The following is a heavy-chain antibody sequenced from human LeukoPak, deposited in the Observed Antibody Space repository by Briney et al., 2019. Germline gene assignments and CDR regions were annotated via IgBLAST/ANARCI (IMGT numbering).Heavy chain of an antibody. CDR2: IWYDGSNK. V-gene: IGHV3-33*06. J-gene: IGHJ4*02. CDR3: AKGRCSSTSCTFLDY. Sequence: GGSPRLSCAASGFTFSSYGMHWVRQAPGKGLEWVAVIWYDGSNKYYADSVKGRFTISRDNSKNTLYLQMNSLRAEDTAVYYCAKGRCSSTSCTFLDYWGQGTLVTVSS. D-gene: IGHD2-2*01. CDR1: GFTFSSYG.